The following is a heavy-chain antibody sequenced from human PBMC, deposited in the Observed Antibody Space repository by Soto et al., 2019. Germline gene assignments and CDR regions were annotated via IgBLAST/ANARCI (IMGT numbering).Heavy chain of an antibody. V-gene: IGHV3-30-3*01. CDR1: GFTFSSYA. J-gene: IGHJ4*02. Sequence: QVQLVESGGGVVQPGRSLRLSCAASGFTFSSYAMHWVRQAPGKGLEWVAVISYDGSNKYYADSVKGRFTISRDNSKNTLYLQMNSLRAEDTAVYYCARESDYGGYYFDYWGQGTLVTVSS. D-gene: IGHD4-17*01. CDR3: ARESDYGGYYFDY. CDR2: ISYDGSNK.